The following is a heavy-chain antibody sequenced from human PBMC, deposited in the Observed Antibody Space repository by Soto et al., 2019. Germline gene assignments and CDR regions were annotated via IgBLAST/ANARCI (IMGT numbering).Heavy chain of an antibody. CDR3: ARADVEMATILWFAP. V-gene: IGHV1-69*13. CDR2: IIPIFGTA. CDR1: GYTFTSYG. D-gene: IGHD5-12*01. Sequence: SVKVSCKASGYTFTSYGISWVRQAPGQGLEWMGGIIPIFGTANYAQKFQGRVTITADESTSTAYMELSSLRSEDTAVYYCARADVEMATILWFAPWGQGTLVTVSS. J-gene: IGHJ5*02.